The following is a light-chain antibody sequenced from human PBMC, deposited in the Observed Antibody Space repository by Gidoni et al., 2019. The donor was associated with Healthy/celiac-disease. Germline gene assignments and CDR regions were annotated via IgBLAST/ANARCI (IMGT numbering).Light chain of an antibody. J-gene: IGLJ2*01. CDR1: ALPKQY. Sequence: SYELPQPPSVSVSPGQTARITCSGDALPKQYAYWYQQKPGQAPVMVIYKDSERPSGIPERFYGSSSGTTVTLTISGVQAEDEADYYCQSADSSGTYVVFGGGTKLTVL. CDR3: QSADSSGTYVV. V-gene: IGLV3-25*02. CDR2: KDS.